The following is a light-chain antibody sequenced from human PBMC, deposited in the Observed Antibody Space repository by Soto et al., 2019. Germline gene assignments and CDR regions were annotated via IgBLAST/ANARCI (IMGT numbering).Light chain of an antibody. CDR2: STY. J-gene: IGLJ3*02. CDR1: TSNIGSNH. Sequence: QSVLTQPPSVSGTPEQRVTISCSGSTSNIGSNHVNWYQQLPGTAPKLLIYSTYRRPSGVPDRFSASKSGTSASLAISGLRSEDEADFYCATWHDGLWVFGGGTKLTVL. V-gene: IGLV1-47*02. CDR3: ATWHDGLWV.